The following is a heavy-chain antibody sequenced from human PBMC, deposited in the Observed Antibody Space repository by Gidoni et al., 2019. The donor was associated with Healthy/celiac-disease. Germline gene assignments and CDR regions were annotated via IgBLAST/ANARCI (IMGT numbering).Heavy chain of an antibody. J-gene: IGHJ6*02. D-gene: IGHD5-18*01. CDR3: ARGTAMDEVGMDV. CDR2: IYYSGST. V-gene: IGHV4-39*01. CDR1: GDSISSSSYY. Sequence: QLQLQESGPGLVKPSETLSLTCTVSGDSISSSSYYWGWIRQPPGKGLEWIGSIYYSGSTYYNPSLKSRVTISVDTSKNQFSLKLSSVTAADTAVYYCARGTAMDEVGMDVWGQGTTVTVSS.